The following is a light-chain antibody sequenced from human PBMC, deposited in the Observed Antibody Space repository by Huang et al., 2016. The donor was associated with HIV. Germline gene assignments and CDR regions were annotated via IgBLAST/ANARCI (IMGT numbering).Light chain of an antibody. V-gene: IGKV3-15*01. CDR2: GAS. J-gene: IGKJ1*01. CDR1: QNVNRN. CDR3: QQYNNWPPWT. Sequence: DIVMTQSPATLSVSLGERVTLSCRASQNVNRNVAWYQHKPGQVPRPVIHGASTRATGVSDRFRGSGSGTEFTLTISSLQAEDFALYYCQQYNNWPPWTFGQGTKLEIK.